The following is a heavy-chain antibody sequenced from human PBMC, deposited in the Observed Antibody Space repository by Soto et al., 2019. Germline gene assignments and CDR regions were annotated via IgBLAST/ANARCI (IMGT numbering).Heavy chain of an antibody. V-gene: IGHV1-69*01. CDR3: AREGFSGTYYVH. CDR1: GGTFYSYL. Sequence: QVQLVQSGAQVKKPGSSVRVSCKASGGTFYSYLISWMRLAPGQGPEWMGGIIPLSGTAKYAQKFQGRVTITADESTSTVYMELTTLRFEDTAVYYCAREGFSGTYYVHWGQGTQLTVSS. CDR2: IIPLSGTA. D-gene: IGHD1-26*01. J-gene: IGHJ4*02.